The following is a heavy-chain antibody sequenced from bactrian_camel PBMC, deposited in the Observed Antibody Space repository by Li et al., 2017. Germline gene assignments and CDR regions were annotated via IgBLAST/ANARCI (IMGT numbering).Heavy chain of an antibody. V-gene: IGHV3S40*01. CDR2: INTGGGST. J-gene: IGHJ6*01. Sequence: VQLVESGGGSVQAGGSLRLSCAASDSTATNYCVGWFRQAPGKEREGVGAINTGGGSTYYADSVQDRFTIIQDNAKNAVYLQMDSLQPEDTAMYFCAMSFQLPCLGSDERAYDSWGQGTQVTVS. CDR3: AMSFQLPCLGSDERAYDS. CDR1: DSTATNYC. D-gene: IGHD4*01.